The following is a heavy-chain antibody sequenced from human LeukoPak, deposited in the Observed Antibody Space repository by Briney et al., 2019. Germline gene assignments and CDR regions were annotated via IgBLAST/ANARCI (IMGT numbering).Heavy chain of an antibody. CDR3: ARDWNGPVDY. Sequence: PSETLSLTCAVYGGSFSGYYWSWIRQPAGKGLEWIGRIYTSGSTNYNPSLKSRVTMSVDTSKNQFSLKLSSVTAADTAVYYCARDWNGPVDYWGQGTLVTVSS. J-gene: IGHJ4*02. CDR2: IYTSGST. D-gene: IGHD3-3*01. CDR1: GGSFSGYY. V-gene: IGHV4-4*07.